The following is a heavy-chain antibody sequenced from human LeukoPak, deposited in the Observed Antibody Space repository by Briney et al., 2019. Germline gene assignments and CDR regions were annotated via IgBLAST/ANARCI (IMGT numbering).Heavy chain of an antibody. Sequence: ASVKVSCKASGYTFTSYGISWVRQAPGQGLEWMGWISAYNGNTNYAQKLQGRVTMTIDTSTSTAYMELRSLRSDDTAVYYCASIVDTAMAYDYWGQGTLVTVSS. CDR3: ASIVDTAMAYDY. CDR2: ISAYNGNT. J-gene: IGHJ4*02. CDR1: GYTFTSYG. V-gene: IGHV1-18*01. D-gene: IGHD5-18*01.